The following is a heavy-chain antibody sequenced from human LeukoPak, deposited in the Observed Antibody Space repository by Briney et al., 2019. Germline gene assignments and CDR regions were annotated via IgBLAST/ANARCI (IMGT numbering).Heavy chain of an antibody. CDR1: GGSISTSNYY. J-gene: IGHJ6*03. D-gene: IGHD5-12*01. CDR2: IFYSGST. Sequence: SETLSLTCTVSGGSISTSNYYWGWIRQPPGKGLEWIGNIFYSGSTYYSPSLRSRVTISLDTSRNQFSLKLNSVTAADTAVYYCARRGYSGYVGYYYYYMDVWGKGTTVTISS. V-gene: IGHV4-39*07. CDR3: ARRGYSGYVGYYYYYMDV.